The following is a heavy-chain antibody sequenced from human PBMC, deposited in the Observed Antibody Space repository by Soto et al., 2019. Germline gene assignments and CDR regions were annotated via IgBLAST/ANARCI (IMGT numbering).Heavy chain of an antibody. Sequence: EVQLVESGGGLIQPGGSLRLSCAASGFTVSSNYMSWVRQAPGKGLEWVSVIYSGGSTYYADSVKGRFTISRDNSKNTLYLQMNRLRAEDTAVYYCAREAAAGTREDFGWFDPWGQGTLVTVSS. J-gene: IGHJ5*02. CDR3: AREAAAGTREDFGWFDP. V-gene: IGHV3-53*01. D-gene: IGHD6-13*01. CDR1: GFTVSSNY. CDR2: IYSGGST.